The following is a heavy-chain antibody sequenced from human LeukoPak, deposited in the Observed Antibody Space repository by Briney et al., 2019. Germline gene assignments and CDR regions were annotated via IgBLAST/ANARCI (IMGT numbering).Heavy chain of an antibody. J-gene: IGHJ4*02. CDR2: IYYSGTT. CDR1: GGSISSYY. CDR3: ARGALLWFGDRMEYYFDY. Sequence: SETLSLTCTVSGGSISSYYWSWIRQPPGKGLEWIGYIYYSGTTNYNPSLKSRVTISVDTSKNQFSLKLSSMTAADTAVYYCARGALLWFGDRMEYYFDYWGQGTLLTVSS. V-gene: IGHV4-59*01. D-gene: IGHD3-10*01.